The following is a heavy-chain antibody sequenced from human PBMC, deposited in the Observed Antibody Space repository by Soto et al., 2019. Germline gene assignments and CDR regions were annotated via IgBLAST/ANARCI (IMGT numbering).Heavy chain of an antibody. Sequence: QVQLVQSGAEVKNPVASARVSCRASGYTFPTYGIAWVRQAPGQGLEWMGWISVYNGFTHYAQKFRGRVTVTAETSTSTVYMELRSLTSDDTAVYYCAREFEGKSSSLPFDYWGQGTLVTVSA. CDR2: ISVYNGFT. D-gene: IGHD6-13*01. CDR3: AREFEGKSSSLPFDY. CDR1: GYTFPTYG. V-gene: IGHV1-18*01. J-gene: IGHJ4*02.